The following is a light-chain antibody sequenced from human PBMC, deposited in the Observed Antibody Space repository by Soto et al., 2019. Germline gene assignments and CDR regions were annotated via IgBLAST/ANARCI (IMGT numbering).Light chain of an antibody. Sequence: QSALTQPASVSGSPGQSITISCTGTSSDVGSYNLVSWYQQHPGKAPKLMIYEGSKRPSGVSNRSSGSKSGNTASLTISGLQAEDEAEYYCFSYAGSSTLVFGGGTKLTVL. J-gene: IGLJ2*01. V-gene: IGLV2-23*01. CDR2: EGS. CDR3: FSYAGSSTLV. CDR1: SSDVGSYNL.